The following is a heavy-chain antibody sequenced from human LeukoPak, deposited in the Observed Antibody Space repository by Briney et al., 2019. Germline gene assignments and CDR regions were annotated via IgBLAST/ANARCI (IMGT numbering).Heavy chain of an antibody. J-gene: IGHJ4*02. CDR2: IYTSGST. CDR3: ARSKQGLLYDFWSGFDY. D-gene: IGHD3-3*01. CDR1: GGSITSDSYF. V-gene: IGHV4-61*02. Sequence: PSQTLSLTCTVSGGSITSDSYFWSWIRQPAGKGLEWIGRIYTSGSTNYNPSLKSRVTISVDTSKNQFSLNLSSVTAADTAVYYCARSKQGLLYDFWSGFDYWGQGTLATVSS.